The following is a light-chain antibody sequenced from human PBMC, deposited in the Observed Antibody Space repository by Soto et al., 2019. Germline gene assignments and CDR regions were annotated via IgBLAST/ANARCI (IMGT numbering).Light chain of an antibody. J-gene: IGLJ1*01. CDR2: GNN. V-gene: IGLV1-40*01. CDR3: QSYDSSLSGCV. CDR1: SSNIGAGYD. Sequence: FVLTQPPSVYRAPGQRVTISSTGSSSNIGAGYDVHWYQQLPGTAPKLLIYGNNNRPSGVPDRFSGSKSGTSASLAITGLQAEDEADYYCQSYDSSLSGCVFGTGTKVTVL.